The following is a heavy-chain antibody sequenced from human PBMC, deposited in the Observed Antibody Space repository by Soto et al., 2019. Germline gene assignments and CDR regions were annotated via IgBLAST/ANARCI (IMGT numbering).Heavy chain of an antibody. Sequence: SETLSLTCTVPGGSISSYYWSWIRQPPGKGLEWIGYIYYSGSTNYNPPLKSRVTISVDTSKNQFSLKLSSVTAADTAVYYCAREKDCTNGVCHVNWFAPWGQGTLVTVSS. CDR3: AREKDCTNGVCHVNWFAP. J-gene: IGHJ5*02. CDR2: IYYSGST. CDR1: GGSISSYY. V-gene: IGHV4-59*01. D-gene: IGHD2-8*01.